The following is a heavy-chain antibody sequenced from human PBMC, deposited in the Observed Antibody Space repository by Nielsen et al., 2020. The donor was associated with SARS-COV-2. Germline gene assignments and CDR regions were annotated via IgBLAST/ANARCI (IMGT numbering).Heavy chain of an antibody. CDR3: VRGGSRRSFDY. Sequence: SLKISCAASRFTLSNYWLHWIRQAPGKGLVWVSCIYSDGSYTMYADSVKDRFTISRDNAKNTLYLQMNSLRAEDTAVYYCVRGGSRRSFDYWGQGTLVTVSS. D-gene: IGHD2-15*01. CDR2: IYSDGSYT. J-gene: IGHJ4*02. V-gene: IGHV3-74*03. CDR1: RFTLSNYW.